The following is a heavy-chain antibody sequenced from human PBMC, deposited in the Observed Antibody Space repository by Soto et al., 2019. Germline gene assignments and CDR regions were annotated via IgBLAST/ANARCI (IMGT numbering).Heavy chain of an antibody. V-gene: IGHV4-39*01. CDR3: ARHDTEVIVSAGWFDP. Sequence: SATLSLTCTVSGGSISSSSYYWGWIRQPPGKGLEWIGSIYYSGSTYYNPSLKSRVTISVDTSKNQFSLKLSSVTAADTAVYYCARHDTEVIVSAGWFDPWGQGTLVTVSS. D-gene: IGHD3-16*02. J-gene: IGHJ5*02. CDR1: GGSISSSSYY. CDR2: IYYSGST.